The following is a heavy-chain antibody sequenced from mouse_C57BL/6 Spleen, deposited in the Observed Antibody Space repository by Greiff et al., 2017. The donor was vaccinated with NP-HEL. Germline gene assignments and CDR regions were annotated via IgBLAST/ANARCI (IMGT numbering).Heavy chain of an antibody. CDR1: GYTFTDYY. Sequence: VQLKESGPVLVKPGASVKMSCKASGYTFTDYYMNWVKQSHGKSLEWIGVINPYNGGTSYNQKFKGKATLTVDKSSSTAYMELNSLTSEDSAVYYCARRETNYFDYWGQGTTLTVSS. D-gene: IGHD2-13*01. V-gene: IGHV1-19*01. CDR2: INPYNGGT. CDR3: ARRETNYFDY. J-gene: IGHJ2*01.